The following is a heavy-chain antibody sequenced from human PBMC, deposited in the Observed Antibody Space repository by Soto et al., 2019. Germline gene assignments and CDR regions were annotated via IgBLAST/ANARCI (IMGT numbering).Heavy chain of an antibody. D-gene: IGHD3-22*01. CDR3: ARVYYDSSGYYYVEGAYYYYGMDV. J-gene: IGHJ6*02. CDR1: GYTFTTYG. Sequence: ASVKVSCKASGYTFTTYGTSWVRQAPEQGLEWMGWISAYNGNTNYAQKFQGRVTMTTDTSTNTAYMELRSLRSDDTAVYYCARVYYDSSGYYYVEGAYYYYGMDVWGQGTTVTVSS. V-gene: IGHV1-18*04. CDR2: ISAYNGNT.